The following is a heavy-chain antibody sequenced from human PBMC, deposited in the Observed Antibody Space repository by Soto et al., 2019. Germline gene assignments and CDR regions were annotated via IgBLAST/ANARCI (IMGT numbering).Heavy chain of an antibody. CDR2: ISYDGSNK. V-gene: IGHV3-30-3*01. D-gene: IGHD1-26*01. Sequence: QVQLVESGGGVVQPGRSLRLSCAASGFTFSSYAMHWVRQAPGKGLEWVAVISYDGSNKYYADSVKGRFTISRDNSKNTLYLQMNSLRAEDTAVYYCARVEWGQVASTYFDYWGQGTLVTVSS. J-gene: IGHJ4*02. CDR1: GFTFSSYA. CDR3: ARVEWGQVASTYFDY.